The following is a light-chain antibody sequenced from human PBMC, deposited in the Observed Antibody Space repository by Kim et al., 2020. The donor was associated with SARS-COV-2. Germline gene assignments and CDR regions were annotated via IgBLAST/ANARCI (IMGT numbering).Light chain of an antibody. V-gene: IGKV3-11*01. Sequence: GERGPLSCGASQGVSGDFAWFPQKPGQAPRRLIYDASNRATGIPARFRGSGSGTDFTLTISSVQPEDFAVYYWHERSNLPETFGPGTKVDIK. J-gene: IGKJ3*01. CDR3: HERSNLPET. CDR2: DAS. CDR1: QGVSGD.